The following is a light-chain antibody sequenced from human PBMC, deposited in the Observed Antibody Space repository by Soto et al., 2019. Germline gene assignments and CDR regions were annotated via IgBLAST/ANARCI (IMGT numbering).Light chain of an antibody. CDR1: QSVSDSY. CDR2: GAS. V-gene: IGKV3-20*01. CDR3: QQYGASPWT. J-gene: IGKJ1*01. Sequence: GVKKSLGALSLYTGERATLFCRASQSVSDSYLAWYQQKPGQAPRLLIYGASSRASGIPDRFSGSGSGTDFSLIIGILEPEDFAVYICQQYGASPWTSGQVTMLDIK.